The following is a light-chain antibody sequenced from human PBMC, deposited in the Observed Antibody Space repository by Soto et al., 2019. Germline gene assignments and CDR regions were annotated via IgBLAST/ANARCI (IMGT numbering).Light chain of an antibody. CDR3: SSYTYSSTYL. Sequence: QSVLTQPASVSGSPGQSITISCTGTRSYVGGYNSVSWYQHHPGKAPKLMIYNVYNRPSGVFHRFSGSKSGSTTSLTISGLQAEDEADYYCSSYTYSSTYLFGTGTKLTVL. CDR1: RSYVGGYNS. J-gene: IGLJ1*01. V-gene: IGLV2-14*03. CDR2: NVY.